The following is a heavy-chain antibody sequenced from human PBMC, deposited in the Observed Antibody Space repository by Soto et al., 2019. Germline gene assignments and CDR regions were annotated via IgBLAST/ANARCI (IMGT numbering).Heavy chain of an antibody. V-gene: IGHV1-18*01. CDR2: ITTYNGNT. J-gene: IGHJ5*02. CDR1: GYSFTNYG. D-gene: IGHD6-19*01. CDR3: AFGPNSSGWYYWFDP. Sequence: ASVKVSCKASGYSFTNYGITWVRQAPGQGLEWMGWITTYNGNTNYAQNLQGRVTMTTDTSTSTAYMELRNLRYDDTAVYYCAFGPNSSGWYYWFDPWGQGTLVTVSS.